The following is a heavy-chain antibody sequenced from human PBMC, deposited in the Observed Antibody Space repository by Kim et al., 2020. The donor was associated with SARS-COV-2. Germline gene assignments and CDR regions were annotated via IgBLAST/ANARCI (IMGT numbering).Heavy chain of an antibody. D-gene: IGHD3-22*01. CDR3: ARGLQYESGDSSGLDY. CDR1: GYTFTSYD. Sequence: ASVKVSCKASGYTFTSYDINWVRQATGQGLEWMGWMNPNSGNTGYAQKFQGRVTMTRNTSISTAYMVLSSLRSEDTAVYYCARGLQYESGDSSGLDYWGQGTLVTVSS. V-gene: IGHV1-8*01. J-gene: IGHJ4*02. CDR2: MNPNSGNT.